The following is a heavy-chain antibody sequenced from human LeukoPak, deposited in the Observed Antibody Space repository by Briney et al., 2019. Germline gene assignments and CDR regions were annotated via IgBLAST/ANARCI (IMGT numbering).Heavy chain of an antibody. Sequence: PGGSLRLSCAASGFTFSSYSMNWVRQAPGKGLEWVSYISSSSSTIYYADSVKGRFTISRDNAKNSLYLQMNSLRAEDTAVYYCARDHEWEPYPENFDYWGQGTLVTVSS. CDR3: ARDHEWEPYPENFDY. CDR1: GFTFSSYS. CDR2: ISSSSSTI. D-gene: IGHD1-26*01. J-gene: IGHJ4*02. V-gene: IGHV3-48*01.